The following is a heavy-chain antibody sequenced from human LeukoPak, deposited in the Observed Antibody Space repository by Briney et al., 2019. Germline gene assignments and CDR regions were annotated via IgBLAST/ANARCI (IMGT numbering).Heavy chain of an antibody. D-gene: IGHD3-9*01. CDR2: IYHGGIT. J-gene: IGHJ4*02. CDR3: ARGLPNTYDLVTGSPLYFFDN. CDR1: GGSTSSNSYY. Sequence: SQTLSLTCTVSGGSTSSNSYYWAWVRQPPGKGLEWIGTIYHGGITSYNPSLKSRITFSRDTSKNQFSLTLSSVTVADTAVYFCARGLPNTYDLVTGSPLYFFDNWGQGTLVTVSS. V-gene: IGHV4-39*07.